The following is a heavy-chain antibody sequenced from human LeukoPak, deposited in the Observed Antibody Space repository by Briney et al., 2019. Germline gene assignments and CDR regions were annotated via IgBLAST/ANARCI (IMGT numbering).Heavy chain of an antibody. Sequence: GGSLRLSCAASGFTFSSYSMNWVRQAPGKGLEWVSSISSSSSYIYYADSLKGRFTISRDNAKNSLYLQMNSLRAEDTAVYYCARSHEQKATTPGVYWGQGTLVTVSS. CDR3: ARSHEQKATTPGVY. J-gene: IGHJ4*02. CDR1: GFTFSSYS. V-gene: IGHV3-21*01. CDR2: ISSSSSYI. D-gene: IGHD5-24*01.